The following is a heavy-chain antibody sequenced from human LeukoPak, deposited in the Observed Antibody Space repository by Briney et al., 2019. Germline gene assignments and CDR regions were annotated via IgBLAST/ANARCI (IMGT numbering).Heavy chain of an antibody. Sequence: SETLSLTCTVSGGAISRWCWSWLRQPAGKGLEWIGRFCTTGSTNYSPSLKSRVTMSVDTSKNQLSLNLISVTAADTGVYYCATGAGDFDHWGQGILVTVSS. CDR2: FCTTGST. J-gene: IGHJ4*02. D-gene: IGHD1-14*01. V-gene: IGHV4-4*07. CDR1: GGAISRWC. CDR3: ATGAGDFDH.